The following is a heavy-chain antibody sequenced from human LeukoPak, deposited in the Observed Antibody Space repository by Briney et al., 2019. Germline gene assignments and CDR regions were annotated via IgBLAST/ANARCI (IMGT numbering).Heavy chain of an antibody. Sequence: ASVKVSCKASGYTFTGYYMHWVRQAPGQGLEWMGWINPNSGGTNYAQKFQGRVTMTRDTSISTAYMELSRLRSDDTAVYYCARAPYGDYWDPGWAFDPWGQGTLVTVSS. CDR3: ARAPYGDYWDPGWAFDP. CDR1: GYTFTGYY. V-gene: IGHV1-2*02. J-gene: IGHJ5*02. CDR2: INPNSGGT. D-gene: IGHD4-17*01.